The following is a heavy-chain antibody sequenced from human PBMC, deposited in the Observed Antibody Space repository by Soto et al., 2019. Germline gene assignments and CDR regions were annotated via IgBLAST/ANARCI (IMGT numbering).Heavy chain of an antibody. Sequence: SSETLSLTCTVSGGSISSYYWSWIRQPPGKGLEWIGYIYYSGSTNYKPSLKSRVTISVDTSKNQFSLKLSSVTAADTAVYYCARRYGGTFDYWGQGTLVTVSS. V-gene: IGHV4-59*08. CDR1: GGSISSYY. CDR3: ARRYGGTFDY. CDR2: IYYSGST. J-gene: IGHJ4*02. D-gene: IGHD2-15*01.